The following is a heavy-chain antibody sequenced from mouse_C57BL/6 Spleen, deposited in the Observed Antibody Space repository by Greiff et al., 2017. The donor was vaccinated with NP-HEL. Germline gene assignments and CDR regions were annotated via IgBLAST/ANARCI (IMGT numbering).Heavy chain of an antibody. V-gene: IGHV14-4*01. J-gene: IGHJ3*01. CDR1: GFNIKDDY. D-gene: IGHD3-3*01. Sequence: EVKLMESGAELVRPGASVKLSCTASGFNIKDDYMHWVKQRPEQGLEWIGWIDPENGDTEYASKFQGKATITADTSSNTAYLQLSSLTSEDTAVYYCTTGRDSFAYWGQGTLVTVSA. CDR3: TTGRDSFAY. CDR2: IDPENGDT.